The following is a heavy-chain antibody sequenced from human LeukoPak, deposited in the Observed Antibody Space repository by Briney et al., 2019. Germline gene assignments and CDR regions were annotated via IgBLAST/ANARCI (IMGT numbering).Heavy chain of an antibody. J-gene: IGHJ4*02. CDR1: GGSISIGGYY. CDR2: IYYSGST. Sequence: SQTLSLTCTVSGGSISIGGYYWSWIRQHPGKGLEWIGYIYYSGSTYYNPSLKSRVTISVDTSKNQFSLKLSSVTAADTAVYYCARGLTGDYDFWSGYSTGDYFDYWGQGTLVTVSS. CDR3: ARGLTGDYDFWSGYSTGDYFDY. D-gene: IGHD3-3*01. V-gene: IGHV4-31*03.